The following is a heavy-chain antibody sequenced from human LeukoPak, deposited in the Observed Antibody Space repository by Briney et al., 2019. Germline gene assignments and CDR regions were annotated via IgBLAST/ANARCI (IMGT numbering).Heavy chain of an antibody. CDR3: AKDVYGGNSNDAFDI. CDR2: ISWNSGSI. Sequence: GGSLRLSCAAPGFTFDDYAMHWVRQAPGKGLEWVSGISWNSGSIGYADSVEGRFTISRDNAKNSLYLQMNSLRAEDTALYYCAKDVYGGNSNDAFDIWGQGTMVTVSS. D-gene: IGHD4-23*01. V-gene: IGHV3-9*01. J-gene: IGHJ3*02. CDR1: GFTFDDYA.